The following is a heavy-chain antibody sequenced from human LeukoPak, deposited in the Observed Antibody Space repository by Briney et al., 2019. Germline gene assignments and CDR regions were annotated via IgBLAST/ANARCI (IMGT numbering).Heavy chain of an antibody. CDR3: ARLQYYDILTGYYNFFDY. CDR1: GYSFTSYW. Sequence: GESLKISCKGSGYSFTSYWIGWVRQMPGKGLEWMGIIYSGDSDTRYSPSFQGQVTISADKSISTAYLQWSSLKASDTAMYYCARLQYYDILTGYYNFFDYWGQGTLVTVSS. J-gene: IGHJ4*02. CDR2: IYSGDSDT. D-gene: IGHD3-9*01. V-gene: IGHV5-51*01.